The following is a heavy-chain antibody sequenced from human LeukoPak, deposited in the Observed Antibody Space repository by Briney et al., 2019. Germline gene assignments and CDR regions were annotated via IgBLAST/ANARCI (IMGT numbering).Heavy chain of an antibody. D-gene: IGHD3-3*01. J-gene: IGHJ3*02. CDR1: GGTFSSYA. Sequence: SVKVSCKASGGTFSSYAISWVRQAPGQGLEWMGGIIPIFGTANYAQKFQGRVTITADESTSTAYMELSSLRSEDTAVYYCARGARGSGDFWSGYYYDAFDIWGQGTMVTVSS. CDR2: IIPIFGTA. V-gene: IGHV1-69*13. CDR3: ARGARGSGDFWSGYYYDAFDI.